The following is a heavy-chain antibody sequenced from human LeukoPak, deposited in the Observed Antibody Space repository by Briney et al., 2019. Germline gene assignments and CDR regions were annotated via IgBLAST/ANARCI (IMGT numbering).Heavy chain of an antibody. CDR1: GGSISSGSYY. V-gene: IGHV4-61*02. CDR2: IYTSGST. CDR3: VRFSGMGNFDY. J-gene: IGHJ4*02. Sequence: SETLSLTCTVSGGSISSGSYYWSWIRQPTGKGLEWIGRIYTSGSTNYNPSLKSRVTISVDTSKNQFSLKLSSVTAADTAVYYCVRFSGMGNFDYWGQGTLVTVSS. D-gene: IGHD1-14*01.